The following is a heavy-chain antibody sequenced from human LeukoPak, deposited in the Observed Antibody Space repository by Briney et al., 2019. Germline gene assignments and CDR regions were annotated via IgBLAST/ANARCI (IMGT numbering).Heavy chain of an antibody. D-gene: IGHD4-17*01. Sequence: SVKVSCKASGGAFNTFALNWVRQAPGQGLEWMGGIIPIFHKTDYSQKFQGRVTITADESTSTAYMELSSLRSEDTAVYYCARQMWGHDYGDYLDYWGQGTLVTVSS. CDR2: IIPIFHKT. V-gene: IGHV1-69*13. CDR3: ARQMWGHDYGDYLDY. J-gene: IGHJ4*02. CDR1: GGAFNTFA.